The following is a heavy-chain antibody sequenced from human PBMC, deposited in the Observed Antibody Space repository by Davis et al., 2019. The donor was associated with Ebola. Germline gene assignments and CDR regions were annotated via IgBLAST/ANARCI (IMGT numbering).Heavy chain of an antibody. Sequence: ASVKVSCKASGYTFTSYGISWVRQAPGQGLEWMGWISAYNGNTNYAQKLQGRVTMTTDTSTSTAYMELRSLRSDDTAVYYCARDITIFGHLFLPAGFDPWGQGTLVTVSS. J-gene: IGHJ5*02. CDR1: GYTFTSYG. CDR3: ARDITIFGHLFLPAGFDP. D-gene: IGHD3-3*01. V-gene: IGHV1-18*01. CDR2: ISAYNGNT.